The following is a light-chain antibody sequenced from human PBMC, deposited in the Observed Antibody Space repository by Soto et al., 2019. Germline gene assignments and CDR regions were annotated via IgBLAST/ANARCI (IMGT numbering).Light chain of an antibody. CDR1: QDISNY. J-gene: IGKJ2*01. V-gene: IGKV1-33*01. Sequence: DIQMTQSPSSLSASEGDRVTITCQASQDISNYLNWYQQKPGKAPKLLIYDASNLETGVPSRFSGSGSGTDFTFTISSLQPEDIATYYCQQYDNLSYTFGQGTKLEIK. CDR2: DAS. CDR3: QQYDNLSYT.